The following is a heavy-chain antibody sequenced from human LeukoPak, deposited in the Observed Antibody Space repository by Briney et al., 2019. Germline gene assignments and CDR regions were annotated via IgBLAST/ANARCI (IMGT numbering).Heavy chain of an antibody. CDR1: GFTVSNDY. Sequence: GGSLRLSCAASGFTVSNDYMAWVRQAPGKGLDWVSIISGSGGTPYYTDSVKGRFTISRDNSKNTLYLQMNSLRAEDTAVYYCAKTRGISISGVVPLCDYWGQGTLVTVSS. CDR2: ISGSGGTP. V-gene: IGHV3-23*01. D-gene: IGHD3-3*01. J-gene: IGHJ4*02. CDR3: AKTRGISISGVVPLCDY.